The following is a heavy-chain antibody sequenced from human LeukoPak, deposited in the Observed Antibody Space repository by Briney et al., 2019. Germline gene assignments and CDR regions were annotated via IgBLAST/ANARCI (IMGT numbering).Heavy chain of an antibody. CDR2: IYPNNSDS. D-gene: IGHD3-22*01. Sequence: GASLKISCKGSGYTFTNYWVGWVRQMPGKGLEWMGTIYPNNSDSRYNPSFRGQVTISVDRSITTAYLLWKSLKASDTAIYYCALSNEAFDSAGYFDYLGQGTLVTVSS. CDR3: ALSNEAFDSAGYFDY. J-gene: IGHJ4*02. CDR1: GYTFTNYW. V-gene: IGHV5-51*01.